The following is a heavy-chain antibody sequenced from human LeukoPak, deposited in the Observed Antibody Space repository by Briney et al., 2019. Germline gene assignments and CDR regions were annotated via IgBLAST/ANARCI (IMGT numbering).Heavy chain of an antibody. D-gene: IGHD2-15*01. Sequence: GASVKVSCKASAYTFTGYYMHWVRQVPGQGLEWMGRINPNSGATNYAQKFQGRVTMTRDTSISTAYMALSRLRSDDTAVYYCAKGPPEYCSGGSCHSGRNWIDPWGQGTLVTVSS. CDR2: INPNSGAT. CDR3: AKGPPEYCSGGSCHSGRNWIDP. V-gene: IGHV1-2*06. CDR1: AYTFTGYY. J-gene: IGHJ5*02.